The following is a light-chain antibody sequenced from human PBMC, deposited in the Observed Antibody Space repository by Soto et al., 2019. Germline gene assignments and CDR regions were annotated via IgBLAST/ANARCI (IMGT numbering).Light chain of an antibody. CDR1: QSISTL. CDR3: QHYYTSSRT. V-gene: IGKV1-5*01. J-gene: IGKJ1*01. CDR2: GAS. Sequence: DIQMTQSPSTLSASVGDRVTISCRASQSISTLLAWYQQKPGKAPKLLIYGASSLESGVPSRFSGSGSGTEFTLTISSLQPDDFATYYCQHYYTSSRTFGQGTKVEIK.